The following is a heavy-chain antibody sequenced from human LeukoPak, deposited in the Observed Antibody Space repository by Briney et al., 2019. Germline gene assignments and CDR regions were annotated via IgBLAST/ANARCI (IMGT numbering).Heavy chain of an antibody. Sequence: ASVKVSCKASGYTFTSYGISWVRQAPGQGLEWMGWISVYYGHTNNAQSLQGRVTMTTDTSTSTVYMELRSVRSDDTAVYYCARIPGYCSGGSCYTPGDWGQGTLVTVSS. CDR1: GYTFTSYG. CDR3: ARIPGYCSGGSCYTPGD. CDR2: ISVYYGHT. D-gene: IGHD2-15*01. V-gene: IGHV1-18*01. J-gene: IGHJ4*02.